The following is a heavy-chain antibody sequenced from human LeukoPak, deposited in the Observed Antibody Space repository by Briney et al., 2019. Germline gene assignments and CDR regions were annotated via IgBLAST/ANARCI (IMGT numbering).Heavy chain of an antibody. D-gene: IGHD3-3*01. V-gene: IGHV1-18*01. J-gene: IGHJ4*02. CDR2: ISAYNGNT. Sequence: ASVKVSCKASGYTFTSYDINWVRQATGQGLEWMGWISAYNGNTNYAQKLQGRVTMTTDTSTSTAYMELRSLRSDDTAVYYCARDSWRGRPSHFDYWGQGTLVTVSS. CDR1: GYTFTSYD. CDR3: ARDSWRGRPSHFDY.